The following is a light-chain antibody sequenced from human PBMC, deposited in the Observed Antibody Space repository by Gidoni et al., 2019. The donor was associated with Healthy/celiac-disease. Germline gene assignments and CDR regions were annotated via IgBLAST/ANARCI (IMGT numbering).Light chain of an antibody. Sequence: EIVMTQSPATLSVSPGERATLSCRASQSVRSNLAWYQQKPGQAPRLLIYVASTRATGIPARFSGRWSGTEFTLTISSLQSEDFAVYYCQQYNNWPLTFXGXTKVEIK. CDR2: VAS. CDR3: QQYNNWPLT. V-gene: IGKV3-15*01. J-gene: IGKJ4*01. CDR1: QSVRSN.